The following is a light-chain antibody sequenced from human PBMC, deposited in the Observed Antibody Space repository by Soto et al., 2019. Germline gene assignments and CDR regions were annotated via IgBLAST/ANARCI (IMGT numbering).Light chain of an antibody. CDR2: DAS. J-gene: IGKJ1*01. Sequence: DIQMTQSPPTLSASVGDRVTITCRASQTITTWMAWYQQKPGKAPKLLVYDASTLQSGVATRFSGSGSGTEFTLIISGLQPEDSATYYCQQYTNTNNPWMFGQGTRWIS. CDR3: QQYTNTNNPWM. V-gene: IGKV1-5*01. CDR1: QTITTW.